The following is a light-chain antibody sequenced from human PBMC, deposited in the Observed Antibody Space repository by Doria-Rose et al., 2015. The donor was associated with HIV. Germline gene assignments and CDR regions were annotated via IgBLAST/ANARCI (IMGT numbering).Light chain of an antibody. CDR1: QSFSSTY. Sequence: EIVLTQSPGTLSLSPGERATLSCRASQSFSSTYFAWYQQKPGQAPSLLIYDGSTRATSIPDRFSASGSGTDFTLTINRLEPEDMALYYCHQYGTSWTFGQGTKVEI. V-gene: IGKV3-20*01. J-gene: IGKJ1*01. CDR3: HQYGTSWT. CDR2: DGS.